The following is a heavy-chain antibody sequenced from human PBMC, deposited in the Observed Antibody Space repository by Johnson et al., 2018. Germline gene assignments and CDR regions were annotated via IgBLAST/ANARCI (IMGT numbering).Heavy chain of an antibody. CDR3: ARQYYYDSSGDYYGAFDI. J-gene: IGHJ3*02. Sequence: QVQLVQSGGGVVQPGRSLRLSCAASGFTFSGFGMHWVRQAPGKGLEWLALISYDGSNKYYADSVKGRFTISRDSSKNTLYLQMSSLRAEDRAVYYCARQYYYDSSGDYYGAFDIWGQGTMVTVSS. D-gene: IGHD3-22*01. CDR1: GFTFSGFG. V-gene: IGHV3-30*03. CDR2: ISYDGSNK.